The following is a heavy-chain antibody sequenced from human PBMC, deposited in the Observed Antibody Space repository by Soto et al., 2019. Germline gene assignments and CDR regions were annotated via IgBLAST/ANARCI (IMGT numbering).Heavy chain of an antibody. D-gene: IGHD2-21*01. J-gene: IGHJ6*02. CDR3: ARTDVYNLCGYYYGMDV. V-gene: IGHV1-69*01. CDR1: GGTFSSYA. Sequence: QVQLVQSGAEVKKPGSSVKVSCKASGGTFSSYAISWVRQAPGQGLEWMGGIIPIFGTANYAQKFQGRVTITADESTSTAYMELSSLRSEDTAVYYCARTDVYNLCGYYYGMDVWGQGTTVTVSS. CDR2: IIPIFGTA.